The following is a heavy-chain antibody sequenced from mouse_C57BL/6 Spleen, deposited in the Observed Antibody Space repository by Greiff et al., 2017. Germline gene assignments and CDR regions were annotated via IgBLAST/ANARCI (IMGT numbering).Heavy chain of an antibody. CDR3: ASHYDSLFAY. J-gene: IGHJ3*01. D-gene: IGHD2-4*01. V-gene: IGHV1-64*01. CDR2: IHPNSGST. Sequence: QVQLQQPGAELVKPGASVKLSCKASGYTFTSYWMHWVKQRPGQGLEWIGMIHPNSGSTNYNEKFKSKATLTVVKSSSTAYMQLSSLTSEDSAVYYCASHYDSLFAYWGQGTLVTVSA. CDR1: GYTFTSYW.